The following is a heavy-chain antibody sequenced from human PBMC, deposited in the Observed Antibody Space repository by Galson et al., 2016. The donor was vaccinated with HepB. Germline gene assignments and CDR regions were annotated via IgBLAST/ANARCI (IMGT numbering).Heavy chain of an antibody. Sequence: SLRLSCAASGFNFSTYAMHWVRQAPGKGLEWVSVIWYDGSDEKYGDSVKGRFTASRDNFKNTLYLQMDSLRAEDTAVYYCARAHCSSTGCRTNLDYWGQGTLVIVSS. CDR2: IWYDGSDE. CDR3: ARAHCSSTGCRTNLDY. CDR1: GFNFSTYA. V-gene: IGHV3-33*01. J-gene: IGHJ4*02. D-gene: IGHD2-2*01.